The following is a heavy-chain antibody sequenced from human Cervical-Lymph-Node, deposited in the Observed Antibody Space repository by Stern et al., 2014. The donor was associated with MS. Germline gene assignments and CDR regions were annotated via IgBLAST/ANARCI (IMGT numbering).Heavy chain of an antibody. CDR2: SYHSGST. V-gene: IGHV4-31*03. CDR3: ARSDRLWGSFDY. Sequence: QVQLQESGPGLVKPSQTLSLTCPVSGGSISTVGYYWTWIRQHPGKGLEWIGYSYHSGSTYYNPSLKRRASISVDTSKNQFSLNVTSVTAADTALYYCARSDRLWGSFDYWGQGTLVTVSS. J-gene: IGHJ4*02. D-gene: IGHD3-16*01. CDR1: GGSISTVGYY.